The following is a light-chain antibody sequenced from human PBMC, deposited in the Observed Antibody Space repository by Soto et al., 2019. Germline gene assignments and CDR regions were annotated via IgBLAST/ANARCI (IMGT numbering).Light chain of an antibody. CDR2: GAS. Sequence: EIVMTQSPATLSVSPGERATLYCKASQRISSNLAWYQQKPGQPPRLLIYGASTRATGIPARFSGSGSGTDFTLTISSLEPEDFAVYYCQQRSNWPPTWTFGQGTKVEIK. CDR1: QRISSN. J-gene: IGKJ1*01. V-gene: IGKV3-11*01. CDR3: QQRSNWPPTWT.